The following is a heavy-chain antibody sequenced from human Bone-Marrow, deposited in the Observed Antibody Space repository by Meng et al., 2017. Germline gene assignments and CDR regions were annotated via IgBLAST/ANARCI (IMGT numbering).Heavy chain of an antibody. CDR3: ARDLVRTAMVGVFDY. V-gene: IGHV4-4*02. D-gene: IGHD5-18*01. CDR2: IYHSGST. Sequence: QWRVQGAGPGLVTRAGTLSPTCAVADGSISSSTWWSWVRHPPGKGLEWIGDIYHSGSTNYNQSLKSRVTISVDTSKTQFSLKLSSVTAADTAVYYCARDLVRTAMVGVFDYWGQGTLVTVSS. CDR1: DGSISSSTW. J-gene: IGHJ4*02.